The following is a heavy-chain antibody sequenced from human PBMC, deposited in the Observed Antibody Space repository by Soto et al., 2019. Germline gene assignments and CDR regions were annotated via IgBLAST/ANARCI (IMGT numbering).Heavy chain of an antibody. Sequence: PGGTLSLSCAASGFTFSSYSMNWVRQAPGKGLEWVSSISSSSSYIYYADSVKGRFTISRDNAKNSLYLQMNSLRAEDTAVYYCARPYADFWTPSNWFDPWGQGTLVTVAS. CDR2: ISSSSSYI. CDR3: ARPYADFWTPSNWFDP. V-gene: IGHV3-21*01. J-gene: IGHJ5*02. D-gene: IGHD3-3*01. CDR1: GFTFSSYS.